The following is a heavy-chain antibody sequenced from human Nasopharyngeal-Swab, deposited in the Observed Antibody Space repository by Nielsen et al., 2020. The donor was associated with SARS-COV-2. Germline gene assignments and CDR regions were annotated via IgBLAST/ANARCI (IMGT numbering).Heavy chain of an antibody. CDR3: AKDLWAWQFLASLDQ. V-gene: IGHV3-9*01. CDR1: EFPFVVYS. Sequence: RPSVPPLEFPFVVYSLSSLAQARGLLLTWVEGLPLGNGRIGYADSVKGRFTISRDNAKKSLYLQMNSLRAEDTALYFCAKDLWAWQFLASLDQWGQGNLVTVSS. D-gene: IGHD3-3*01. J-gene: IGHJ4*02. CDR2: LPLGNGRI.